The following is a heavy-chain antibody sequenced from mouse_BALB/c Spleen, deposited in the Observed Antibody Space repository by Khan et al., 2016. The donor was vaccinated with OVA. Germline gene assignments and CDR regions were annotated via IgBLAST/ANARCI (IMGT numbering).Heavy chain of an antibody. J-gene: IGHJ2*01. CDR3: ARVYGGDFDY. D-gene: IGHD1-1*01. Sequence: EVQLQESGPGLVKPSQSLSLTCTVTGYSITTDYAWNWIRQFPGNKLEWMGFISYSGNTKYNPSLKNRISINRDKSKNQFFLQLKSVTTEDTARYYCARVYGGDFDYWGQGTTLTVSS. CDR2: ISYSGNT. CDR1: GYSITTDYA. V-gene: IGHV3-2*02.